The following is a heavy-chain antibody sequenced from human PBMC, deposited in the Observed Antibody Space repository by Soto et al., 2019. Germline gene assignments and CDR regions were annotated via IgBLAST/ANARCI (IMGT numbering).Heavy chain of an antibody. V-gene: IGHV1-58*02. Sequence: SVKVSCKASGFTFTSSAMQWVRQARGQRLEWIGWIVVGSGNTNYAQKFQERVTITRDMSTSTAYMELSSLRSEDTAVYYCAAGVAVAGSWGFDYWGQGTLVTVSS. J-gene: IGHJ4*02. CDR3: AAGVAVAGSWGFDY. CDR2: IVVGSGNT. D-gene: IGHD6-19*01. CDR1: GFTFTSSA.